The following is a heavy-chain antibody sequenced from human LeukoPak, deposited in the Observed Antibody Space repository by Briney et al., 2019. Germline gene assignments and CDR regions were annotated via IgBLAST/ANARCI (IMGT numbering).Heavy chain of an antibody. Sequence: PGGSLRLSCAASGFTFSTYRMSWVRQAPGKGLEWVANIKQDRSEKYYVDSVKGRFTISRDNAKNSLYLQMNSLRAEDTAVYYYARLREIPVFGVVTKSTSYFDYWGQGTLVTVSS. J-gene: IGHJ4*02. V-gene: IGHV3-7*01. CDR1: GFTFSTYR. CDR2: IKQDRSEK. D-gene: IGHD3-3*01. CDR3: ARLREIPVFGVVTKSTSYFDY.